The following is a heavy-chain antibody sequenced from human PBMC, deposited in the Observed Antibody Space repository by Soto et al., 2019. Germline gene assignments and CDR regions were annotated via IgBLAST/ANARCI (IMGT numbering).Heavy chain of an antibody. CDR3: ARKAAGYCSSTSCPEYFQH. CDR1: GFTFSSYA. Sequence: QVQLVESGGGVVQPGRSLRLSCAASGFTFSSYAMHWVRQAPGKGLEWVAVISYDGSNKYYADSVKGRFTISRENSKNTLYLQMNSLRAEDTAVYYCARKAAGYCSSTSCPEYFQHWGQGTLVTVSS. CDR2: ISYDGSNK. D-gene: IGHD2-2*01. J-gene: IGHJ1*01. V-gene: IGHV3-30-3*01.